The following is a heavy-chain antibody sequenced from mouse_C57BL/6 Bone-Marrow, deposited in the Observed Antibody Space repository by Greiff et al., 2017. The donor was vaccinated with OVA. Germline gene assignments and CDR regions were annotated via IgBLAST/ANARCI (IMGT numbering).Heavy chain of an antibody. CDR1: GFSLTSYG. D-gene: IGHD1-1*01. J-gene: IGHJ4*01. Sequence: QVQLKESGPGLVQPSQSLSITCTVSGFSLTSYGVHWVRQSPGKGLEWLGVIWSGGSRDYNAALMSRLSIPKDNSKSQVFFKMNSLQADDTAIYYCAKKANYYGDYAMDYWGQGTSVTVSS. V-gene: IGHV2-5*01. CDR3: AKKANYYGDYAMDY. CDR2: IWSGGSR.